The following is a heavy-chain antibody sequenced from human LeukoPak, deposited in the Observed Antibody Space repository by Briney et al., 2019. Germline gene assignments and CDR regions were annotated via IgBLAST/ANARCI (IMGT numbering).Heavy chain of an antibody. CDR2: ISYDGGNK. J-gene: IGHJ3*02. CDR3: ARVGSSSWTEYAFDI. Sequence: GGSLRLSCAASGFTFSRYAIHWVRQAPGKGLEWVAVISYDGGNKYYADSVKGRFTISRDNSKNTLDLQMNSLRVEDTAVYYCARVGSSSWTEYAFDIWGQGTMVTVSS. CDR1: GFTFSRYA. V-gene: IGHV3-30*04. D-gene: IGHD3/OR15-3a*01.